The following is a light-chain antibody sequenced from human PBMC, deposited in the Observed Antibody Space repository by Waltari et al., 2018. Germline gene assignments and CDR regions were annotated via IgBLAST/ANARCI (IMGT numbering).Light chain of an antibody. CDR3: MQGSHWPRT. CDR1: QSPVHSDGNTY. J-gene: IGKJ4*01. V-gene: IGKV2-30*02. CDR2: KVS. Sequence: DVVLTQSPLSLPVTLGQPASISCWSSQSPVHSDGNTYLSWFHQRPGQSPRRLIYKVSNRDAGVPDRFSGSGSGTDFTLKISRVEAEDVGVFYCMQGSHWPRTVGGGTKVEIK.